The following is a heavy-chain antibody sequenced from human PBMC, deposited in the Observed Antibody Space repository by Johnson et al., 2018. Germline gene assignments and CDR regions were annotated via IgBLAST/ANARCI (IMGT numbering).Heavy chain of an antibody. V-gene: IGHV3-21*01. D-gene: IGHD4-17*01. CDR2: ISSSSSYI. CDR3: ARSQSAYYGDYVGAEYFQH. CDR1: GFTFSSYS. J-gene: IGHJ1*01. Sequence: VQLVESGGGLVKPGGSLRLSCAASGFTFSSYSMNWVRQAPGKGLEWVSSISSSSSYIHYADSLKGRFTISRDNAKNSLYLTMKSLRAEDTAVYYCARSQSAYYGDYVGAEYFQHWGQGSLVTVSS.